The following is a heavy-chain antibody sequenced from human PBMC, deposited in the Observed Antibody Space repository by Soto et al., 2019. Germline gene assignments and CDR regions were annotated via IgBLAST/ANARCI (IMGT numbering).Heavy chain of an antibody. CDR2: YDPEDDGT. Sequence: ASVKVSCKASGYSFTNYDIHWVRQAAGLGLEWMAGYDPEDDGTIYAQNFQGRVSLTEDTSTDTAYLEVNRLTSEDTAVYYCATRGNDPYSSLFYWGQGTLVTVSS. J-gene: IGHJ4*01. V-gene: IGHV1-24*01. CDR1: GYSFTNYD. CDR3: ATRGNDPYSSLFY. D-gene: IGHD5-12*01.